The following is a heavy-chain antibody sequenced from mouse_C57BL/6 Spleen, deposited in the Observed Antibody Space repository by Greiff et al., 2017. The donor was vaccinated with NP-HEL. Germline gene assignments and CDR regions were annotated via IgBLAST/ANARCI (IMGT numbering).Heavy chain of an antibody. CDR3: ARSYYSNYAWFAY. J-gene: IGHJ3*01. Sequence: EVHLVESGGGLVQPGGSLSLSCAASGFTFTDYYMSWVRQPPGKALEWLGFIRNKANGYTTEYSASVKGRFTISRDNSQSILYLQMNALRAEDSATYYCARSYYSNYAWFAYWGQGTLVTVSA. CDR1: GFTFTDYY. V-gene: IGHV7-3*01. CDR2: IRNKANGYTT. D-gene: IGHD2-5*01.